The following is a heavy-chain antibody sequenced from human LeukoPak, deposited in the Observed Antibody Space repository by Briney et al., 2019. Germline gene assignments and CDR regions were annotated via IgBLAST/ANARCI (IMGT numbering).Heavy chain of an antibody. V-gene: IGHV3-74*01. CDR2: INSNGSST. CDR3: AKWETTVTTDAFDI. Sequence: GGSLRLSCAASGFTFNSYWMHWVRQAPGKGLVWVSRINSNGSSTSNADSVKGRFTISRDNSKNTLYLQMNSLRAEDTAVYYCAKWETTVTTDAFDIWGQGTMVTVSS. CDR1: GFTFNSYW. D-gene: IGHD4-17*01. J-gene: IGHJ3*02.